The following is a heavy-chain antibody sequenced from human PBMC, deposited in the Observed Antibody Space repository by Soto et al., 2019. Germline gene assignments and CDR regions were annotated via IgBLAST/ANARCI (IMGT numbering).Heavy chain of an antibody. CDR1: GGSFSGYY. Sequence: QAQLQQWGAGLLKPSETLSLTCAVYGGSFSGYYWTWIRQPPGKGLEWIGEIYHSGSTNYNPSLKSRVTISVDTSKNQFSLKLSSVTAADTAVYFCARSPGRTKPIDDWGQGTLVTVSS. D-gene: IGHD3-10*01. CDR2: IYHSGST. J-gene: IGHJ4*02. CDR3: ARSPGRTKPIDD. V-gene: IGHV4-34*01.